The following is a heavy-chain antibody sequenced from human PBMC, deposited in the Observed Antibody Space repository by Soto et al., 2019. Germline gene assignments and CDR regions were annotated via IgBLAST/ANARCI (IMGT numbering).Heavy chain of an antibody. CDR1: GFTFSIYN. D-gene: IGHD1-7*01. Sequence: GGSLRLSCAASGFTFSIYNMNWVRQAPGKGLEWISYISSTSNTRYYADSVKGRFTISRDNAKNSLYLQMDSLRAEDTAVYYCARIPSNWNSNTGYYYYYGMDVWGQGTTVTVSS. V-gene: IGHV3-48*01. CDR3: ARIPSNWNSNTGYYYYYGMDV. J-gene: IGHJ6*02. CDR2: ISSTSNTR.